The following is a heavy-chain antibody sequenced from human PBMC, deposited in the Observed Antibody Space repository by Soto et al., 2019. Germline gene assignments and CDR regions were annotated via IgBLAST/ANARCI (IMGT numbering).Heavy chain of an antibody. D-gene: IGHD2-8*01. V-gene: IGHV3-21*01. CDR1: GFTFSTST. CDR3: ARDLGELYAI. J-gene: IGHJ4*02. CDR2: ISSSSSYI. Sequence: VGSLRLSCAGSGFTFSTSTMTWVRQAPGKGLEWVSSISSSSSYIYYADSLKGRFTISRDNAKNSLYLQMNSLRPEDTAVYYCARDLGELYAIWGQGTLVTVSS.